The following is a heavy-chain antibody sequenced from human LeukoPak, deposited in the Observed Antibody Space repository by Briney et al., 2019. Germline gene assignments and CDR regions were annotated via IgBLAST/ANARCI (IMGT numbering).Heavy chain of an antibody. Sequence: GSLRLSCAASGFTFSSSWMHWVRQAPGKGLVWVSRINSDGSSTTYADSVKGRFTISRDNTKNTLFLQMNSLRAEDTAVYYCARDPSKWELPVDYWGQGTLVTVSS. J-gene: IGHJ4*02. CDR2: INSDGSST. V-gene: IGHV3-74*01. CDR3: ARDPSKWELPVDY. CDR1: GFTFSSSW. D-gene: IGHD1-26*01.